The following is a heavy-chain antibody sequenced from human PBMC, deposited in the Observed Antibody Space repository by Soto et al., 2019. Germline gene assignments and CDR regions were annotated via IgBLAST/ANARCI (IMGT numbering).Heavy chain of an antibody. D-gene: IGHD2-2*01. CDR1: GFTFSSYS. CDR3: ARDHDGGYCSSTTCSPHLERVSGKPDAFDI. J-gene: IGHJ3*02. V-gene: IGHV3-21*01. CDR2: ISSSSSYI. Sequence: PGGSLRLSCAASGFTFSSYSMNWVRQAPGKGLEWVSSISSSSSYIYYADSVKGRFTISRDNAKNSLYLQMNSLRAEDTAVYYCARDHDGGYCSSTTCSPHLERVSGKPDAFDIWGQGTMVTVSS.